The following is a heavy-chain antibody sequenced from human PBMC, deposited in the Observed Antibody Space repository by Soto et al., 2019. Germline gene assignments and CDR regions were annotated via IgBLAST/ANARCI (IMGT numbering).Heavy chain of an antibody. D-gene: IGHD2-2*01. Sequence: QVQLVESGGGVVQPGRSLRLSCAASGFSFSIYGMHWVRQAPGKGLEWVAVISYDGSNKQYADSVKGRFTISRDNSKNTVYLHSNSLRTEAAAVYYCAKDDLYPCSSISCSDFASWGQGTLVTVSS. J-gene: IGHJ4*02. CDR3: AKDDLYPCSSISCSDFAS. CDR1: GFSFSIYG. CDR2: ISYDGSNK. V-gene: IGHV3-30*18.